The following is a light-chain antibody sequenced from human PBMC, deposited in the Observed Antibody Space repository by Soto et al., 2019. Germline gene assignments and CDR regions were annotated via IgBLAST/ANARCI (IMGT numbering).Light chain of an antibody. CDR3: QQRGNWPLT. V-gene: IGKV3-11*01. J-gene: IGKJ4*01. CDR2: DAS. Sequence: EIVLTQSPATLSLSPGERATLSCRASQSVSSYLAWYQQKPGQAPRLLIYDASNRATGIPARFSGSGSGTDFTLTISSLEPEDFAVYYCQQRGNWPLTFGGGTKVEFK. CDR1: QSVSSY.